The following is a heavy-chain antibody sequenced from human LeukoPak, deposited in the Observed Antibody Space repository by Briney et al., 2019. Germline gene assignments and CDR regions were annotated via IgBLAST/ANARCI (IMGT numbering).Heavy chain of an antibody. CDR2: IREKASPGTT. Sequence: TGGSLRLSCTTSGFTSGVYAMAWVRQTPEGGRGCVGSIREKASPGTTEYPASVKGRFTVSRDDSRSIAYLQMDSLKSEDTAVYYCSRWRVTYMLYSWGQGTLVTVSS. V-gene: IGHV3-49*04. CDR1: GFTSGVYA. J-gene: IGHJ4*02. D-gene: IGHD2-8*01. CDR3: SRWRVTYMLYS.